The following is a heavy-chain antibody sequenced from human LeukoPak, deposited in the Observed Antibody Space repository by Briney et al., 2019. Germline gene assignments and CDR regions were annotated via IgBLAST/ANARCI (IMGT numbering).Heavy chain of an antibody. CDR2: ISSSSSTI. CDR3: ARGAENYGGNSNY. Sequence: GGSLRLSCAASGFTFSSYSMNWVRQAPGKGLEWVSYISSSSSTIYYADSVKGRFTISRDNAKNSLYLQMNSLRAEDTAVYYCARGAENYGGNSNYWGQGTLVTVSS. D-gene: IGHD4-23*01. J-gene: IGHJ4*02. V-gene: IGHV3-48*01. CDR1: GFTFSSYS.